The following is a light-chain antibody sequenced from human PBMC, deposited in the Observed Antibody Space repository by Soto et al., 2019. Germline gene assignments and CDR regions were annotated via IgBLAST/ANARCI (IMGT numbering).Light chain of an antibody. CDR1: QGIARA. CDR3: QQYRNSPLT. V-gene: IGKV1D-13*01. J-gene: IGKJ4*01. CDR2: DAS. Sequence: AIPLTQSPSSLSATVGDSVTITCRASQGIARALAWYQQKPGKAPKLLIYDASSLDSGVPSRFSGSGYVTDFTLTITSLQPEDFDTYYCQQYRNSPLTFGGGTKVEIK.